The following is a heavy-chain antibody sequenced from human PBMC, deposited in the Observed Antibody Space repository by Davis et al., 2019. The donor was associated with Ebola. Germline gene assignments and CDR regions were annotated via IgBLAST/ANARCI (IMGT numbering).Heavy chain of an antibody. J-gene: IGHJ5*02. Sequence: GESLKISCAASGFTFSSYAMSWVRQAPGKGLEWVSAISGSGGSTYCADSVKGRFTISRDNSKNTLYLQMNSLRAEDTAVYYCARAWRQLDWFDPWGQGTLVTVSS. CDR2: ISGSGGST. CDR3: ARAWRQLDWFDP. V-gene: IGHV3-23*01. CDR1: GFTFSSYA. D-gene: IGHD6-6*01.